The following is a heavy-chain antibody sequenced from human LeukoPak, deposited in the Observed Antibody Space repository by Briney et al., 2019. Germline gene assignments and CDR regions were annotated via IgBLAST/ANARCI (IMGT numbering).Heavy chain of an antibody. CDR2: ISGSGGST. CDR3: AKGKSSGWYAATDY. D-gene: IGHD6-19*01. V-gene: IGHV3-23*01. CDR1: GFTFSSYA. Sequence: GASLRLSCAASGFTFSSYAMSWVRQAPGKGLEWVSAISGSGGSTYYADYVKGRFTISRDNSKNTLYLQMNSLRAEDTAVYYCAKGKSSGWYAATDYWGQGTLVTVSS. J-gene: IGHJ4*02.